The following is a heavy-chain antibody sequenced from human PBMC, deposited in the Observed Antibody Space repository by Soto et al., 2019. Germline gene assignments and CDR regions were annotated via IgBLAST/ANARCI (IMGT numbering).Heavy chain of an antibody. CDR1: GGSFSGYY. V-gene: IGHV4-34*01. J-gene: IGHJ5*02. D-gene: IGHD6-19*01. CDR2: INHSGST. CDR3: ARVRSSGWSRGGWFDP. Sequence: SETLSLTCAVYGGSFSGYYWSWIRQPPGKGLEWIGEINHSGSTNYNPSLKSRVTISVDTSKNQFSLKLSSVTAADTAVYYCARVRSSGWSRGGWFDPWGQGTLVTVS.